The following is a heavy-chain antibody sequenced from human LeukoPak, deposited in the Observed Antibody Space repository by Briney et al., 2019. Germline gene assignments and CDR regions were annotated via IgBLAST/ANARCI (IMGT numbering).Heavy chain of an antibody. J-gene: IGHJ3*02. Sequence: PGGSLRLSCAASGFTFSSYSMNWVRQAPGKGLEWVSSISSSSSYIYYADSVKGRFTISRDNAKNSLYLQMNSLRAEDTAVYYCARVVISPRWEWLVRGAFDIWGQGTMVTVSS. D-gene: IGHD6-19*01. CDR3: ARVVISPRWEWLVRGAFDI. CDR1: GFTFSSYS. CDR2: ISSSSSYI. V-gene: IGHV3-21*01.